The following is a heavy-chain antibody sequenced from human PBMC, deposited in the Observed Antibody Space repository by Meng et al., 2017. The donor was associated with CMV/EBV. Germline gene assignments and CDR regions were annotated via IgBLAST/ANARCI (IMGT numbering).Heavy chain of an antibody. D-gene: IGHD6-13*01. CDR1: GGSISSYY. V-gene: IGHV4-4*07. CDR2: IYTSGST. Sequence: VHLQECAPGLVKPSETLSLPCTVSGGSISSYYWSWIRQPAGKGLEWIGRIYTSGSTNYNPSLKSRVTMSVDTSKNQFSLKLSSVTAADTAVYYCAREMPIAAAGCFDYWGQGTLVTVSS. CDR3: AREMPIAAAGCFDY. J-gene: IGHJ4*02.